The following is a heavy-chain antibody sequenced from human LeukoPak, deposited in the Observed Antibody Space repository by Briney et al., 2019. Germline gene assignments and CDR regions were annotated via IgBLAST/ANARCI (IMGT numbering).Heavy chain of an antibody. CDR1: GFTFSSYW. D-gene: IGHD6-13*01. J-gene: IGHJ5*02. V-gene: IGHV3-74*01. Sequence: GGSLRLSCVASGFTFSSYWMHWVRQAPGKGLVWVSRISSDGSSTTYADSVKGRFTISRDNAKNTLYLQMNSLRAEDTAIYYCAHPTEYSSSWYGNRFDPWGQGTLVTVSS. CDR2: ISSDGSST. CDR3: AHPTEYSSSWYGNRFDP.